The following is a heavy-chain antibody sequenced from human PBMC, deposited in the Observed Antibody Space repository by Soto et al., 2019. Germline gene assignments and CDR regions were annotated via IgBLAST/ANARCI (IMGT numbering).Heavy chain of an antibody. Sequence: EVQLVESGGGLVQPGESLRLSCGASGFIFSSYWMNWVRQVPGKGLVWVSRINSDGSSTTYADSVKGRFTISRDNAKNTLYLQMNSPRAEDTAVYYCSAGVRGGDFDYWGQATLVPVSS. V-gene: IGHV3-74*01. CDR1: GFIFSSYW. J-gene: IGHJ4*02. CDR3: SAGVRGGDFDY. CDR2: INSDGSST. D-gene: IGHD3-10*01.